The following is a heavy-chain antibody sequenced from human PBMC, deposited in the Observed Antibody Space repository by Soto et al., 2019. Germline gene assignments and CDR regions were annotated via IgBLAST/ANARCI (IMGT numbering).Heavy chain of an antibody. J-gene: IGHJ6*02. CDR2: ISDDGSNK. D-gene: IGHD4-17*01. CDR1: GFTFSTYG. CDR3: AKDEGNGDYRPYYYYGMDV. Sequence: QVQLVESGGGVVQPGRSLRHSCAASGFTFSTYGMHWVRQAPGKGLEWVAVISDDGSNKYHADSVKGRFTISRDNPKNTLYLQINSLRVEDTAVYFCAKDEGNGDYRPYYYYGMDVWGQGTTVTVSS. V-gene: IGHV3-30*18.